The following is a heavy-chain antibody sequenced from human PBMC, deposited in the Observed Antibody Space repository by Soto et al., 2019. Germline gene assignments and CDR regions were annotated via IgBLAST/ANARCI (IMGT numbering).Heavy chain of an antibody. CDR1: GFTFSSYT. Sequence: EVQLVESGGGLVRPGGSLRLSCAASGFTFSSYTMHWVRQAPGKGLEWVSSITSTSTYIYYTDSLKGRFTISRDNANNSLFLPMNSLGPGDTAVYYCARDGARDRGDKGFDYWGEGTVVTVSS. V-gene: IGHV3-21*01. J-gene: IGHJ4*02. D-gene: IGHD2-21*02. CDR3: ARDGARDRGDKGFDY. CDR2: ITSTSTYI.